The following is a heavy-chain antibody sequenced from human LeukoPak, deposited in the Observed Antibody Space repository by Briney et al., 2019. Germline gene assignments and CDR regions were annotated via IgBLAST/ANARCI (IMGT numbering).Heavy chain of an antibody. CDR3: ARGPDSSGYYPLYFDY. Sequence: GASVKVSCKASGGTFSSYAISWVRQAPGQGLEWMGGIIPIFGTANYAQKFQGRVTITADKSTSAAYMELSSLRSEDTAVYYCARGPDSSGYYPLYFDYWGQGTLVTVSS. D-gene: IGHD3-22*01. J-gene: IGHJ4*02. CDR1: GGTFSSYA. V-gene: IGHV1-69*06. CDR2: IIPIFGTA.